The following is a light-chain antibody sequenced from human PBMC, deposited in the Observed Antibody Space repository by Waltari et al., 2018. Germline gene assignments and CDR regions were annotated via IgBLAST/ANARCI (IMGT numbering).Light chain of an antibody. V-gene: IGLV2-23*01. CDR3: CSYTGPTFDV. Sequence: QSALTQPASVSGSPGQSIAISCTGSSNDIGSYDFVSWFQQEPGKAPKLIIYETNKRPSGVSDRFSGSKSGNTASLTISVLQAEDEADYYCCSYTGPTFDVFGPATKVTVL. J-gene: IGLJ1*01. CDR1: SNDIGSYDF. CDR2: ETN.